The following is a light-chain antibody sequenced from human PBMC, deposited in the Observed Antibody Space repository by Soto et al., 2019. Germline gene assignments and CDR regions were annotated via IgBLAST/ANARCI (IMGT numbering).Light chain of an antibody. CDR2: GAS. V-gene: IGKV3-15*01. J-gene: IGKJ4*01. CDR1: QSVRSN. Sequence: EIVMTQSPATLSVSPGERATLSCRASQSVRSNLAWYQQKPGQAPRLLIYGASTGATGIPARFSGSGSGTEFTLTISSLQSADFAIYYCQQYHDWPLPFVGGTKVDIK. CDR3: QQYHDWPLP.